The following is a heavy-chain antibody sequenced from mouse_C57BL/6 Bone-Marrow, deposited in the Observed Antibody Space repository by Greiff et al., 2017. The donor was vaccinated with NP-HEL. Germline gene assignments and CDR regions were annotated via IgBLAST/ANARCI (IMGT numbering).Heavy chain of an antibody. Sequence: EVKLVESGGDLVKPGGSLKLSCAASGFTFSSYGMSWVRQTPDKRLEWVATISSGGSYTYYPDSVKGRFTIYRDNAKNTLYLQMSSLKSEDTAMYYCARTRYYYGSNWYFDVWGTGTTVTVSS. CDR3: ARTRYYYGSNWYFDV. J-gene: IGHJ1*03. V-gene: IGHV5-6*01. D-gene: IGHD1-1*01. CDR2: ISSGGSYT. CDR1: GFTFSSYG.